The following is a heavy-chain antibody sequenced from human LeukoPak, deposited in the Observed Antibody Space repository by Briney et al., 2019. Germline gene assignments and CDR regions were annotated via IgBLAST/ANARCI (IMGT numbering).Heavy chain of an antibody. V-gene: IGHV3-7*01. J-gene: IGHJ4*02. D-gene: IGHD6-13*01. Sequence: GGSLRLSCAASGFTFSSYSMSWVRQAPGKGLEWVANIKQDGSEKYYVDSVKGRFTVSRDNAKNSLYLQMNSLRAEDTAVYYCAKGQLGYYFDYWGQGTLVTVSS. CDR2: IKQDGSEK. CDR1: GFTFSSYS. CDR3: AKGQLGYYFDY.